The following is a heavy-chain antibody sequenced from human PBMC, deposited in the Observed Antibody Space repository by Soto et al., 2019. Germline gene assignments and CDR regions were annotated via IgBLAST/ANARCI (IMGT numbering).Heavy chain of an antibody. V-gene: IGHV1-69*13. CDR2: IIPIFGTA. CDR1: GGTFSSYA. CDR3: AVLGYCSSTSCYRALTFDY. J-gene: IGHJ4*02. Sequence: SVKVSCKASGGTFSSYAISWVRQAPGQGLEWMGGIIPIFGTADYAQKFQGGVTITADESTSTAYMELSSLRSEDTAVYYCAVLGYCSSTSCYRALTFDYWGQGTLVTVSS. D-gene: IGHD2-2*02.